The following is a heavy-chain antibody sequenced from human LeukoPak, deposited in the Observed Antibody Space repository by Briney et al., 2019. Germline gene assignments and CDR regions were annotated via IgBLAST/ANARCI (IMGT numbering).Heavy chain of an antibody. D-gene: IGHD3-10*01. J-gene: IGHJ3*02. CDR1: GDSISSRSYY. Sequence: PSETLSLTCTVSGDSISSRSYYWGWIRQPPGKGLEWIGYIYYSGSTNYNPSLKSRVTISVDTSKNQFSLKLSSVTAADTAVYYCARVSNAGVNPLWFFVGAFDIWGQGTMVTVSS. V-gene: IGHV4-61*05. CDR2: IYYSGST. CDR3: ARVSNAGVNPLWFFVGAFDI.